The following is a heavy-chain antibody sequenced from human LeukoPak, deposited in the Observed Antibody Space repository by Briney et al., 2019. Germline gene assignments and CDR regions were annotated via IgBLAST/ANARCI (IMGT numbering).Heavy chain of an antibody. CDR2: ISAYNGNT. V-gene: IGHV1-18*01. D-gene: IGHD3-3*01. J-gene: IGHJ6*03. CDR1: VYTFTSYG. CDR3: ARGPSYDFWSSYYYYYMDV. Sequence: ASVKVSCKASVYTFTSYGISWVRQAPGQGREGRGWISAYNGNTNYAQTLQGRVTMTTDTSTSTAYMELRSLRSDDTAVYYCARGPSYDFWSSYYYYYMDVWGKGTTVTVSS.